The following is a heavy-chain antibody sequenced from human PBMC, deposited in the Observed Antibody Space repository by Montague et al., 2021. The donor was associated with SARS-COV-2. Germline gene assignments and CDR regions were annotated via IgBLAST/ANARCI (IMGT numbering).Heavy chain of an antibody. V-gene: IGHV4-34*01. J-gene: IGHJ5*02. CDR2: INHSGST. D-gene: IGHD3-16*02. CDR1: GGSFSGYY. CDR3: ARGYDYVWGSYRYLHWFDP. Sequence: SETLSLTCAVYGGSFSGYYWSWIRQPPGKGLEWIGEINHSGSTNYNPSLKSRVTISVETSKNQFSLKLSSVTAAGTAVYYCARGYDYVWGSYRYLHWFDPWGQGTLVTVSS.